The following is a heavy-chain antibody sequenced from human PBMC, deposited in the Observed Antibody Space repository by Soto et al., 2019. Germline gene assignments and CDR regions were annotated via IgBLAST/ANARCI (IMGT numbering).Heavy chain of an antibody. V-gene: IGHV4-39*01. Sequence: QLQLQESGPGLVKPWETLSLTCTVSGGSISSSSYYWGWIRQPPGKGLEWIGSIYYSGSTYYNPSLKSRVTISVDTSKNQFSLKLSSVTAADTAVYYCARHNTAMVSGYYYYYYMDVWGKGTTVTVSS. J-gene: IGHJ6*03. CDR1: GGSISSSSYY. D-gene: IGHD5-18*01. CDR2: IYYSGST. CDR3: ARHNTAMVSGYYYYYYMDV.